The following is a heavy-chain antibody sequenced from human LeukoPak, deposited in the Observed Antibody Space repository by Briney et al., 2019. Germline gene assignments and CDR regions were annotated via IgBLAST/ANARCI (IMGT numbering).Heavy chain of an antibody. D-gene: IGHD1-14*01. Sequence: GGALKISFKGSGCRFTSYWIGWVRQMPGKGVEWMGIIYPGDSDTRYSPSFQGQVTISADKSISTPYLQWSSLKASHPAMYYCARDTGGAFDIWGQGTLVAVSS. CDR2: IYPGDSDT. CDR3: ARDTGGAFDI. J-gene: IGHJ3*02. CDR1: GCRFTSYW. V-gene: IGHV5-51*01.